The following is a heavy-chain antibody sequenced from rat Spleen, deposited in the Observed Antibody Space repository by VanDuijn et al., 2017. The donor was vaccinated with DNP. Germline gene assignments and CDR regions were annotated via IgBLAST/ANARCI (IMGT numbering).Heavy chain of an antibody. CDR2: IGSPAYAP. V-gene: IGHV5-22*01. CDR1: GFTFSAYY. Sequence: EVQLVESGGGLVQPGRSLKLSCAASGFTFSAYYMAWVRQAPAKGLEWVAYIGSPAYAPYYADSVKGRFTTSRDNAKSTLHLQMNSLRSEDMATYYCVRWNSGHFDYWGQGVMVTVSS. CDR3: VRWNSGHFDY. D-gene: IGHD4-3*01. J-gene: IGHJ2*01.